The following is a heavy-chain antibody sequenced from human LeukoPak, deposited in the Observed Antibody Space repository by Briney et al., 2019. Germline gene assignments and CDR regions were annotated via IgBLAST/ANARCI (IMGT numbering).Heavy chain of an antibody. D-gene: IGHD1-26*01. CDR2: IQQDGSDK. V-gene: IGHV3-7*01. Sequence: GGSLRLSCAASGFTFSTYWMSWVRQTPGKGLEWVANIQQDGSDKYYVDSVKGRFTISRDNAKNSLYLQMNSLRAEDTAVYYCARDLLGWELHYFDYWGQGTLVTVSS. CDR3: ARDLLGWELHYFDY. CDR1: GFTFSTYW. J-gene: IGHJ4*02.